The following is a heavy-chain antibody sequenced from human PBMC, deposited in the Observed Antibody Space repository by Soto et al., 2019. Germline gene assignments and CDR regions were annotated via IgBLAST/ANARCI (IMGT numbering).Heavy chain of an antibody. Sequence: QVQLVESGGGVVQPGKSLRLSCAASGFTFSSYAMHWARQAPGKGLEWATVISIRGGAEYYAESVRGRFTISRDDSKNTLYLQMDNLRVEDTAVYYCARGTIVARQRLDYWGQGTLVTVSS. D-gene: IGHD6-6*01. J-gene: IGHJ4*02. CDR3: ARGTIVARQRLDY. CDR1: GFTFSSYA. V-gene: IGHV3-30*03. CDR2: ISIRGGAE.